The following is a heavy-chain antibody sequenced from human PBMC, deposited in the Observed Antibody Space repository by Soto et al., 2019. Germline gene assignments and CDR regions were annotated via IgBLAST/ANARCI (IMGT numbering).Heavy chain of an antibody. V-gene: IGHV3-21*01. Sequence: EVQLVESGGGLVKPGGSLRLSCAASGFTFSIYSMNWVPQAPGKGLEWVSSISSSSSHIFYADSVKGRLTISRDNANNSLYLQMSSLRVEDTAVYYCATRYCTSTNCYSFDYWGQGILVTVSS. CDR3: ATRYCTSTNCYSFDY. D-gene: IGHD2-2*01. CDR2: ISSSSSHI. CDR1: GFTFSIYS. J-gene: IGHJ4*02.